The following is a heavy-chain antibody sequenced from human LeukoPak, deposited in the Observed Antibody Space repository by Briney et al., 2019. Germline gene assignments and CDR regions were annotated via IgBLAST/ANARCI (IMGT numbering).Heavy chain of an antibody. CDR2: INSDGTST. J-gene: IGHJ3*02. D-gene: IGHD3-22*01. V-gene: IGHV3-74*01. CDR1: GFTFSSYW. Sequence: GGTLRLSCAASGFTFSSYWMHWVGQAPGKGLVWVSRINSDGTSTSYADSVKGRFTISRDNAKNTLYLQMNSLRAEDTAVYYCARTFKDSSDYYYVDSFDIWGQGTMVTVSS. CDR3: ARTFKDSSDYYYVDSFDI.